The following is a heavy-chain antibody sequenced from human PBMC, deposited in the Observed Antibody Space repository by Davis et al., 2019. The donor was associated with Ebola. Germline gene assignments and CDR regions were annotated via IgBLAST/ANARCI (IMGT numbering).Heavy chain of an antibody. J-gene: IGHJ6*02. CDR2: IIPILGIA. CDR1: GGTFSSYA. Sequence: SVKVSCKASGGTFSSYAISWVRQAPGQGLEWMGRIIPILGIANYAQKFQGRVTITADKSTSTAYMELSSLRSEDTAVYYCARDQVTIFGVVIFGMDVWAKGPRSPSP. D-gene: IGHD3-3*01. CDR3: ARDQVTIFGVVIFGMDV. V-gene: IGHV1-69*04.